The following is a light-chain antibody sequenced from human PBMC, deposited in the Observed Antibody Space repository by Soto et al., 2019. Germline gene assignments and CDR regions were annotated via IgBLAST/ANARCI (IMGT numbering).Light chain of an antibody. Sequence: EIVMTQSPATLSVSPGERATLSCRASQSVSSNLAWYQQKPGQAPSLLIYDISARATGIPTRFSGSGSGTEFTLTIRSMQSEAFAVYYCQQYNDWPLTFGGGTKVDIK. CDR1: QSVSSN. CDR2: DIS. CDR3: QQYNDWPLT. J-gene: IGKJ4*01. V-gene: IGKV3D-15*01.